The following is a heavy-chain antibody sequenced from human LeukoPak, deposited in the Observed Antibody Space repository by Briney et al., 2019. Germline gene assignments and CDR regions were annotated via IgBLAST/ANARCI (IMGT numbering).Heavy chain of an antibody. CDR2: VYYSGST. D-gene: IGHD6-19*01. CDR1: GGSISSSSYY. CDR3: ARDYSGWYYFDY. Sequence: PSETLSLTCTVSGGSISSSSYYWGWIRQPPGKGLEWIGYVYYSGSTKYNPSLKSRVTISVDTSKNQFSLNLSSVTAADTAVYYCARDYSGWYYFDYWGQGTQVTVSS. V-gene: IGHV4-61*01. J-gene: IGHJ4*02.